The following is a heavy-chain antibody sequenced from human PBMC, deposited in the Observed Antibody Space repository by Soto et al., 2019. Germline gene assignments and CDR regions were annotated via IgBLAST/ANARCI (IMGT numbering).Heavy chain of an antibody. CDR2: IYHSGST. J-gene: IGHJ5*02. CDR1: SGSISSSNW. V-gene: IGHV4-4*02. Sequence: QVQLQESGPGLVKPSGTLSLTCAVSSGSISSSNWWSWVRQPPGKGLEWIGEIYHSGSTNYNPSLKSRVTISVDKSKNQFSLKLSSVTAADTAVYYCARARDDYGDTNWFDPWGQGTLVTVSS. CDR3: ARARDDYGDTNWFDP. D-gene: IGHD4-17*01.